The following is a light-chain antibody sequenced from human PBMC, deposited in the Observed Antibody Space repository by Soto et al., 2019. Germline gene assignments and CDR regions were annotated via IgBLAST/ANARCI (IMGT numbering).Light chain of an antibody. V-gene: IGLV1-40*01. CDR2: GNS. CDR3: QSYDSSLSGWV. Sequence: QSVLTQPPSVSGAPGQRVTISCTGSSSNIGAGYDVHWYQQVPGTAPKLLIYGNSNRPSGVPDRFSGSKSGTSASLAITGLQAEDEADYYCQSYDSSLSGWVFGGGTKLNVL. J-gene: IGLJ3*02. CDR1: SSNIGAGYD.